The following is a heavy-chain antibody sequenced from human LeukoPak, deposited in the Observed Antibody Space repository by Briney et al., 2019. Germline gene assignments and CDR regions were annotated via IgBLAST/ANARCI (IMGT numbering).Heavy chain of an antibody. CDR2: IYSGAST. CDR1: GFTVSSNY. CDR3: ASHGEAAAPHDYYYYGMDV. Sequence: GGSLRLSCAASGFTVSSNYMSWVRQAPGKGLEWVSVIYSGASTYYADFVKGRFTISRDNSKNTLYLQMNSLRAEDTAVYYCASHGEAAAPHDYYYYGMDVWGQGTTVTVSS. V-gene: IGHV3-66*04. J-gene: IGHJ6*02. D-gene: IGHD6-13*01.